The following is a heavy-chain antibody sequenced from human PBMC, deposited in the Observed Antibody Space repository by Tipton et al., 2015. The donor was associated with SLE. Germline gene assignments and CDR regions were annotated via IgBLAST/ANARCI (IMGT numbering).Heavy chain of an antibody. D-gene: IGHD2-8*02. J-gene: IGHJ5*02. Sequence: TLSLTCAVYGGSFSGYYWSWIRQPPGKGLEWIGEINHSGSTNYNPSLKSRVTISVDTSKNQFSLKVSSVTAADTAVYYCARQSYPGLVVYAHNWFDPWGQGTLVTVSS. CDR3: ARQSYPGLVVYAHNWFDP. CDR1: GGSFSGYY. CDR2: INHSGST. V-gene: IGHV4-34*01.